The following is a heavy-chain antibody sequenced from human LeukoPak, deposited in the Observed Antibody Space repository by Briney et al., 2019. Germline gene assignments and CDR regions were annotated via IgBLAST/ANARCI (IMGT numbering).Heavy chain of an antibody. CDR2: ISSSSSTI. D-gene: IGHD1-26*01. Sequence: GGSLRLSCAASGFTFSSYSMNWVRQAPGKGLEWVSYISSSSSTIYYADSVKGRFTISRDNAKNSLYLQMNSLRAEDTAVYYCANTYSGSYSYWGQGTLVTVSS. CDR3: ANTYSGSYSY. CDR1: GFTFSSYS. V-gene: IGHV3-48*04. J-gene: IGHJ4*02.